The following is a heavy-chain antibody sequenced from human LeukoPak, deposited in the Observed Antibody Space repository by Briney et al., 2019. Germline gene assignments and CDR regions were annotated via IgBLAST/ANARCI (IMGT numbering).Heavy chain of an antibody. CDR1: GFTFSSYG. V-gene: IGHV3-30*02. J-gene: IGHJ4*02. D-gene: IGHD3-22*01. CDR2: IRYDGSNK. CDR3: AEDHSSGYSYYFDY. Sequence: GGSLRLSCAASGFTFSSYGMHWVRQAPGKGLEWVAFIRYDGSNKYYADSVKGRFTISRDNSKNTLYLQMNSLRAEDTAVYYCAEDHSSGYSYYFDYWGQGTLVTVSS.